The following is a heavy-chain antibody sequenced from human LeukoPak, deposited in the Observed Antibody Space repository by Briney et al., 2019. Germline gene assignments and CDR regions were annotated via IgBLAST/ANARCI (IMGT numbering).Heavy chain of an antibody. CDR3: ARDAHMVRVKD. Sequence: TSEPLSLTCTVSGGSVSSGSYYWSWIRQPPGKGLEWIGSIYYSGSTNYNPSLKSRVTISVDSSKNQFSQKRSSVAAANAALYYCARDAHMVRVKDWGQGTLVTVSS. CDR1: GGSVSSGSYY. V-gene: IGHV4-61*01. J-gene: IGHJ4*02. D-gene: IGHD3-10*01. CDR2: IYYSGST.